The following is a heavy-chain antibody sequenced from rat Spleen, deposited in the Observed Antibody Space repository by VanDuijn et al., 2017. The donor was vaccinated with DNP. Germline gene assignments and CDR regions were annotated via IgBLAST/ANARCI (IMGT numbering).Heavy chain of an antibody. J-gene: IGHJ3*01. CDR3: ATSGYGYDGYPFAY. D-gene: IGHD1-12*03. CDR1: GFTFSDYN. Sequence: EVQLVETGGGLVQPGGSLRLSCAASGFTFSDYNMAWVRQAPKKGLEWVATISYDGSNGYYRDSVKGRFTISRDNAKNTLFLQMDSLRSEDTATYYCATSGYGYDGYPFAYWGQGTLVTVSS. CDR2: ISYDGSNG. V-gene: IGHV5-7*01.